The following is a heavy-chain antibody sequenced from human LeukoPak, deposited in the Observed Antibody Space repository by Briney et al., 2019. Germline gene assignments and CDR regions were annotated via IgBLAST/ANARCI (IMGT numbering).Heavy chain of an antibody. CDR3: AKDFFWSGYYNY. J-gene: IGHJ4*02. D-gene: IGHD3-3*01. CDR1: GFKFSDHY. Sequence: PGGSLRLSCAASGFKFSDHYIDWVRQAPGKGLEWVSAITGSGTGTYYADSVRGRFTISRDNSKNTLYLQMNSLRAEDTAVYYCAKDFFWSGYYNYWGQGTLVTVSS. CDR2: ITGSGTGT. V-gene: IGHV3-23*01.